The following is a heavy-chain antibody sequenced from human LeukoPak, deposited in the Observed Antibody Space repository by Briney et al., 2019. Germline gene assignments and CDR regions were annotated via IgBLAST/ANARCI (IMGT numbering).Heavy chain of an antibody. V-gene: IGHV3-49*04. J-gene: IGHJ6*02. D-gene: IGHD5-18*01. CDR2: IRSKAYRGTT. CDR3: ARGPIQLWIHNAMDV. Sequence: GGSLRLSCRGYGFTFGDHAMSWVRQAPGMGLEWVGFIRSKAYRGTTEYAASVKGRFTISRDDSTSIAYLQMNSLRIEDTAVYYCARGPIQLWIHNAMDVWGQGTTVTVSS. CDR1: GFTFGDHA.